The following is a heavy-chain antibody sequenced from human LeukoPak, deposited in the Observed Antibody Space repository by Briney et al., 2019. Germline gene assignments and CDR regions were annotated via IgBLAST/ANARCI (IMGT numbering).Heavy chain of an antibody. CDR3: ARQGYSYGGYYYGMDV. CDR2: IYYSGST. D-gene: IGHD5-18*01. J-gene: IGHJ6*02. Sequence: PSETLALTCTVSGGSISSYCWSWIRQPPGKGLDWIGYIYYSGSTNYNPSLKSRVTISVDTSKNQFSLKLSSVTAADTAVYYCARQGYSYGGYYYGMDVWGQGTTVTVSS. CDR1: GGSISSYC. V-gene: IGHV4-59*08.